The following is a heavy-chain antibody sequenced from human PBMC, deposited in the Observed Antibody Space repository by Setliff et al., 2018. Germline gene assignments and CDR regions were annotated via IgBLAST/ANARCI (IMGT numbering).Heavy chain of an antibody. V-gene: IGHV1-69*13. CDR2: IIPIFGTA. Sequence: SVKVSCKVSGYTLTELSMHWVRQAPGQGLEWMGGIIPIFGTANYAQKFQGRVTITADESTSTAYMELSSLRSEDTAVYYCAKSHSSWPIFIDYWGQGTLVTVSS. CDR3: AKSHSSWPIFIDY. D-gene: IGHD6-13*01. J-gene: IGHJ4*02. CDR1: GYTLTELS.